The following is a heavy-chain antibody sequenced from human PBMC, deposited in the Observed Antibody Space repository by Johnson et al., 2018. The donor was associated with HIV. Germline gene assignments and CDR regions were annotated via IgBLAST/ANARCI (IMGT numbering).Heavy chain of an antibody. D-gene: IGHD6-13*01. CDR1: GFTFSSYA. CDR2: ISGSGGST. V-gene: IGHV3-23*04. CDR3: ARDPGSSSRGAFDI. Sequence: VQLVESGGGLVQPGGSLRLSCADSGFTFSSYAMSWVRQAPGKGLEWVSSISGSGGSTYYADSVKGRFTISRDNSKNTLLLHMNSLRAEDTAVYYCARDPGSSSRGAFDIWGQGTMVTVSS. J-gene: IGHJ3*02.